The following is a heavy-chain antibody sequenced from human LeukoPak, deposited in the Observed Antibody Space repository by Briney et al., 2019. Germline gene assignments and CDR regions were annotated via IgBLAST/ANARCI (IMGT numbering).Heavy chain of an antibody. Sequence: ASVTVSFKSSGSTFTGYYMHWVWQAPAQGLELMGLINTNSGGTNYAQKVQGRVTMTRDTSISTAYMELSRLRSGDTAVYSCARDRAMVRGANDYWGQGTLVTVSS. V-gene: IGHV1-2*02. CDR2: INTNSGGT. J-gene: IGHJ4*02. CDR1: GSTFTGYY. CDR3: ARDRAMVRGANDY. D-gene: IGHD3-10*01.